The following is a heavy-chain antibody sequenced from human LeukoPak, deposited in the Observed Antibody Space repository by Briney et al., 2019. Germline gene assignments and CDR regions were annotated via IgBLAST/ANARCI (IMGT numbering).Heavy chain of an antibody. V-gene: IGHV3-21*01. CDR3: AKDRCSNGIGCYYYYMDV. CDR1: GFTFSSYT. J-gene: IGHJ6*03. CDR2: ISSSSTYI. D-gene: IGHD2-8*01. Sequence: GGSLRLSCAASGFTFSSYTMSWVRQAPGQGLEWVSSISSSSTYIYYADSVKGRFTISRDNAKNSLFLQMNSLRAEDTAVYYCAKDRCSNGIGCYYYYMDVWGKGTTVTISS.